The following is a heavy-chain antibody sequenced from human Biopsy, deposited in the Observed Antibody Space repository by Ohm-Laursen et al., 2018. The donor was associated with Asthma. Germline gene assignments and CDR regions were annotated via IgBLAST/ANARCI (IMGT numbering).Heavy chain of an antibody. CDR2: INPNCGGT. CDR1: GYTFIGYH. D-gene: IGHD7-27*01. Sequence: ASVKVSCKTSGYTFIGYHIHWVRQAPGQGLEWMGRINPNCGGTNYAQKFQGRVIMTSDTSISTAYMELSRLRSDDTALYYCARGQKSPGDRWFDPWGQGTLVTVSS. CDR3: ARGQKSPGDRWFDP. J-gene: IGHJ5*02. V-gene: IGHV1-2*06.